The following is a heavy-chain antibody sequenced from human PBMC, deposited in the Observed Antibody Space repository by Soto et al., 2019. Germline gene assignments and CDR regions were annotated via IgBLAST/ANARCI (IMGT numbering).Heavy chain of an antibody. D-gene: IGHD3-9*01. V-gene: IGHV2-5*02. CDR2: IYWDDDK. J-gene: IGHJ3*02. CDR1: GFSLSTSGVG. CDR3: AHRPSSTCFDILTGDYLDAFDI. Sequence: QITLKESGPTLVNPTQTLTLTCTFPGFSLSTSGVGVAWIRQPPGKALEWLALIYWDDDKRYSPSLKSRLTITKDTSKNQVVLTLTNMDTVDTATYDCAHRPSSTCFDILTGDYLDAFDIWGQGTMVTVSS.